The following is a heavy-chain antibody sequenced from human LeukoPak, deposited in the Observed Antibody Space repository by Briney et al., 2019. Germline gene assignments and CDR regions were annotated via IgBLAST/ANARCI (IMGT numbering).Heavy chain of an antibody. D-gene: IGHD3-10*01. CDR1: GFTFSSYA. J-gene: IGHJ6*02. CDR2: ISGSGGNT. V-gene: IGHV3-23*01. Sequence: GGSLRLTCAASGFTFSSYAMSWVRQAPGKGLEWVSAISGSGGNTYYADSVKGRFTISRDNSKNTLYLQMNSLRVEDTAVYFCAKDNPLPERARSAIASGTHYYYNGMDVWGQGTTVTVSS. CDR3: AKDNPLPERARSAIASGTHYYYNGMDV.